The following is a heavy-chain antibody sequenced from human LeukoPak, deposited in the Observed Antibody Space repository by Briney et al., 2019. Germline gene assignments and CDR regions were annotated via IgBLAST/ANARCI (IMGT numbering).Heavy chain of an antibody. D-gene: IGHD1-14*01. J-gene: IGHJ6*03. Sequence: PSETLSLTCTVSGGSISTYYWSWIRQPPGRGLEWIGYIYYSGSTNYKPSLKSRVTISVDTSKNQFSLKLSSVTAADTAVYYCARADRGYYYYYMDVWGKGTTVTVSS. CDR3: ARADRGYYYYYMDV. CDR2: IYYSGST. V-gene: IGHV4-59*01. CDR1: GGSISTYY.